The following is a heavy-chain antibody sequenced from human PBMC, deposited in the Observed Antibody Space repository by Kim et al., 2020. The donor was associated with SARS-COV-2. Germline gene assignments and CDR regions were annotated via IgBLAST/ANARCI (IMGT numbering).Heavy chain of an antibody. CDR2: IKQDGSQK. CDR1: GFTFSTYW. Sequence: GGSLRLSCAASGFTFSTYWMTWVRQAPGKGLEWVANIKQDGSQKYYVDSVKGRFTISRDNAKNSVYLQMNSLRADDTAVYYCARGSGVITFWSREGVYFGYWGQGTLVTVSS. J-gene: IGHJ4*02. D-gene: IGHD3-16*01. CDR3: ARGSGVITFWSREGVYFGY. V-gene: IGHV3-7*01.